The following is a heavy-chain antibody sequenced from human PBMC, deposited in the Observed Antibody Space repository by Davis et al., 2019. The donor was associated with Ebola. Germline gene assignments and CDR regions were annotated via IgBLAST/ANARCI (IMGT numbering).Heavy chain of an antibody. Sequence: AASVKVSCKASGYTFTSYAMHWVRQAPGQRLEWMGWINAGNGNTKYSQKFQGRVTLSRDTLANTVYMELTTLRSEDTAVYYCARGDYGSYFYLYGWDVWGQGTSVSVSS. CDR1: GYTFTSYA. CDR3: ARGDYGSYFYLYGWDV. D-gene: IGHD3-10*01. V-gene: IGHV1-3*01. J-gene: IGHJ6*02. CDR2: INAGNGNT.